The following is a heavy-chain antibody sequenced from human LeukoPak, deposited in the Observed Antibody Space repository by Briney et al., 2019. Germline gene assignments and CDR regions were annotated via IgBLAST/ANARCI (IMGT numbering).Heavy chain of an antibody. CDR3: ARRRGYSSGSGWFDP. V-gene: IGHV4-4*09. D-gene: IGHD6-25*01. Sequence: PSETLSLTCTVSGGSISSYYWSWIRQPPGKGLEWIGYIYTSGSTNYNPSLKSRVTISVDTSKNQFSLKLSSATAADTAVYYCARRRGYSSGSGWFDPWGQGTLVTVSS. CDR1: GGSISSYY. J-gene: IGHJ5*02. CDR2: IYTSGST.